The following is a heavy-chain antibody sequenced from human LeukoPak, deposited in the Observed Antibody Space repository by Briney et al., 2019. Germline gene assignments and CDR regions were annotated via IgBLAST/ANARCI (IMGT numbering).Heavy chain of an antibody. D-gene: IGHD1-26*01. Sequence: PGGSLRLSCAASGFTFSSYAMSWVRQAPGKGLEWVSAISGSGDSTYYADSVKGRFTISRDNSKNTLYLQMNSLRAEDAAVYYCAKDVVGAMFSYWGQGTLVTVSS. V-gene: IGHV3-23*01. CDR1: GFTFSSYA. CDR3: AKDVVGAMFSY. J-gene: IGHJ4*02. CDR2: ISGSGDST.